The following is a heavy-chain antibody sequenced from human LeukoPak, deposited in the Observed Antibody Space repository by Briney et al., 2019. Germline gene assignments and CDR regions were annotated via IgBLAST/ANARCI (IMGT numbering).Heavy chain of an antibody. CDR2: IYPGDSYT. V-gene: IGHV5-51*01. CDR3: ARQPNPDFDY. CDR1: GYSFTNYW. Sequence: GESLKISCKGSGYSFTNYWISWVRQMPGKGLEWMGIIYPGDSYTRYSPSFQGQVTISADKSINTAYLQWSSLKASDTAVYYCARQPNPDFDYWGQGTPVTVSS. J-gene: IGHJ4*02.